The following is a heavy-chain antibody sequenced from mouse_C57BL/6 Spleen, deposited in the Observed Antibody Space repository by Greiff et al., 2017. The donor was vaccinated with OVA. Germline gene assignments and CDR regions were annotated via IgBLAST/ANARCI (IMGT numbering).Heavy chain of an antibody. Sequence: QVHVKQPGAELVRPGSSVKLSCKASGYTFTSYWMHWVKQRPIQGLEWIGNIDPSDSETHYNQKFKDKATLTVDKSSSTAYMQLSSLTSEDSAVYYCARGGNYVSFDYWGQGTTLTVSS. V-gene: IGHV1-52*01. CDR2: IDPSDSET. D-gene: IGHD2-1*01. CDR3: ARGGNYVSFDY. J-gene: IGHJ2*01. CDR1: GYTFTSYW.